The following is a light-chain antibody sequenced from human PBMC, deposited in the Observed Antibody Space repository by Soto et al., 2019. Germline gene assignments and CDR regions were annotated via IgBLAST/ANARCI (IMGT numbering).Light chain of an antibody. CDR1: SSDVGGYNY. CDR3: SSYAASNNFYFV. CDR2: EVT. J-gene: IGLJ3*02. Sequence: QSALTQPPSASGSPGQSVTISCTGTSSDVGGYNYVSWYQQYPRAPKLMIYEVTKRPSGVPDRFSGSKSGNTASLTVSGLQAEDEADYYCSSYAASNNFYFVFGGGTKLTVL. V-gene: IGLV2-8*01.